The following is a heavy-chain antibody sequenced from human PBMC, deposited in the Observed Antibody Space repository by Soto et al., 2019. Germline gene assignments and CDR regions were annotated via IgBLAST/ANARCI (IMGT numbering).Heavy chain of an antibody. D-gene: IGHD1-26*01. CDR2: IYYTGST. CDR1: GGSISGYY. CDR3: ARSSTPGDFDY. J-gene: IGHJ4*02. V-gene: IGHV4-59*01. Sequence: PSETLSLTCTVSGGSISGYYWSWIRQPPGKGLEWIGYIYYTGSTNYNASLKSRVTISVDTSKNQFSLKLSSVTAADTAVYYCARSSTPGDFDYWGQGTLVTVSS.